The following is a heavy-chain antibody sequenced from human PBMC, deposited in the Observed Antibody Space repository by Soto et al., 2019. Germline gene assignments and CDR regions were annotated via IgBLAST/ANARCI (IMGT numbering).Heavy chain of an antibody. Sequence: EVQLVESGGGLIQPGGSLRLSCAASGFTVSSNYMSWVRQAPGKGLEWVSVIYSGGSTYYADSVKGRFTISRDNSKNTLYLQMNSLRAEDTAVYYCARVPTIGVVTTYNGMDVWGQGTTVTVSS. CDR2: IYSGGST. CDR1: GFTVSSNY. V-gene: IGHV3-53*01. J-gene: IGHJ6*02. CDR3: ARVPTIGVVTTYNGMDV. D-gene: IGHD3-3*01.